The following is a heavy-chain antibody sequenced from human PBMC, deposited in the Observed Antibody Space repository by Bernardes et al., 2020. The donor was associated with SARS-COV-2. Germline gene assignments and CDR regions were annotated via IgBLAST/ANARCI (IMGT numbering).Heavy chain of an antibody. CDR3: AKGGAAANTWTWLDP. V-gene: IGHV3-72*01. Sequence: GGSLRLSCVASGFTLSDHSMDWVRQAPGAGLEWVGRTRNKAQNFITEYAAFVQGRFTISRDHSKNSMYLQMNSLTTDDTAVYYWAKGGAAANTWTWLDPWGQGALVTVSS. D-gene: IGHD6-13*01. CDR1: GFTLSDHS. CDR2: TRNKAQNFIT. J-gene: IGHJ5*02.